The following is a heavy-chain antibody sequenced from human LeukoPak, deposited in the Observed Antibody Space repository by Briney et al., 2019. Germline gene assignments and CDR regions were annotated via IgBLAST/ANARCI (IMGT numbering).Heavy chain of an antibody. Sequence: SETLSLTCTVSGGSISSYYWSWIRQPPGKGLEWIGYIYYSGSTNYNPSLKSRVTISVDTSKNQFSLELSSVAAADTAVYYCARWGSITTARFDYWGQGTLVTVSS. CDR3: ARWGSITTARFDY. V-gene: IGHV4-59*01. CDR1: GGSISSYY. D-gene: IGHD3-16*01. CDR2: IYYSGST. J-gene: IGHJ4*02.